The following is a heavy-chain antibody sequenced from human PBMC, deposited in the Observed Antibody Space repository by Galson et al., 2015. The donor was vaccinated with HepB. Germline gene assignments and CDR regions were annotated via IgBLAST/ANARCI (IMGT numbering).Heavy chain of an antibody. J-gene: IGHJ4*02. CDR3: ARDFKERDPYDSSGY. CDR1: GFTFSSYS. Sequence: SLRLSCAASGFTFSSYSMNWVRQAPGKGLEWVSSIGSSSTYIYYADSVKGRFTISRDNAKNSLYLQMNSLRAEDTAVYYCARDFKERDPYDSSGYWGQGTLVTVSS. V-gene: IGHV3-21*01. CDR2: IGSSSTYI. D-gene: IGHD3-22*01.